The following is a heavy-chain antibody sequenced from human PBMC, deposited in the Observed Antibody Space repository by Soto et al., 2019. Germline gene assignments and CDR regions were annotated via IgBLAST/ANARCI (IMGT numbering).Heavy chain of an antibody. D-gene: IGHD5-12*01. CDR2: IYYSGTT. Sequence: SETLSLTCTVSGGSIKVSGYYWGWIRQPPGKGLEWVATIYYSGTTYYNPSLKSRLTISLDTSRNQFSLDLTSVTAADAAVYYCARLAYSHYSTWGQGTLVTICS. CDR3: ARLAYSHYST. CDR1: GGSIKVSGYY. V-gene: IGHV4-39*01. J-gene: IGHJ4*02.